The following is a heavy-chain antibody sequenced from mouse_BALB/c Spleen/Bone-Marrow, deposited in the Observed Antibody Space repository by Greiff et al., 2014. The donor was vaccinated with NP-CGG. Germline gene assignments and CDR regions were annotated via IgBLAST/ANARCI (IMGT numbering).Heavy chain of an antibody. CDR1: GFSLTSYG. CDR2: IWAGGST. Sequence: VKVVESGPGLVAPSQSLSITCTVSGFSLTSYGVHWVRQPPGKGLEWLGVIWAGGSTNYNSALMSRLSISKDNSKSQVFLKMNSLQTDDTAMYYCARRGNGYYFDYWGQGTTLTVSS. V-gene: IGHV2-9*02. D-gene: IGHD2-2*01. J-gene: IGHJ2*01. CDR3: ARRGNGYYFDY.